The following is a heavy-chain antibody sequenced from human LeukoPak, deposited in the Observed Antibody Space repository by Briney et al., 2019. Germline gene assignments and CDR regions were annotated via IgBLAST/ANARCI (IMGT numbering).Heavy chain of an antibody. J-gene: IGHJ5*02. CDR2: IYYSGST. CDR3: ARDQDSWFDP. D-gene: IGHD2-15*01. V-gene: IGHV4-59*11. Sequence: PSETLSLTCTVSGGSISSHYWSWIRQPPGKGLEWIGYIYYSGSTNYNPSLKSRVTISVDTSKSQFSLKLSSVTAADTAVYYCARDQDSWFDPWGQGTLVTVSS. CDR1: GGSISSHY.